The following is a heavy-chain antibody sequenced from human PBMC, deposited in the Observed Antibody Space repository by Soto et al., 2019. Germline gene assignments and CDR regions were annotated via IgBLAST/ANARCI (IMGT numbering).Heavy chain of an antibody. Sequence: GGSLRLSCAASGFTFSSYAMSWVRQAPGKGLEWASAISGSGGSTYYADSVKGRFTISRDNSKNTLYLQMNSLRAEDTAVYYCAKDLRGYSGYDYESNNWGQGTLVTVSS. CDR2: ISGSGGST. CDR1: GFTFSSYA. J-gene: IGHJ4*02. D-gene: IGHD5-12*01. CDR3: AKDLRGYSGYDYESNN. V-gene: IGHV3-23*01.